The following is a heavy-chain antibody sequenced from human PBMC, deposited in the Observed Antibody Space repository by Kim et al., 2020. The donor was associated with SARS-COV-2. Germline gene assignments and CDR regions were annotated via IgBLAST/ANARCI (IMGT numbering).Heavy chain of an antibody. CDR1: GGSISSSSYY. CDR3: ARHRIRATVVTPNYYYGMDV. Sequence: SETLSLTCTVSGGSISSSSYYWGWIRQPPGKGLEWIGGIYYSGSTYYNPSLKSRVTISVDTSKNQFSLKLSSVTAADTAVYYCARHRIRATVVTPNYYYGMDVWGQGTTVTVSS. D-gene: IGHD4-17*01. J-gene: IGHJ6*02. V-gene: IGHV4-39*01. CDR2: IYYSGST.